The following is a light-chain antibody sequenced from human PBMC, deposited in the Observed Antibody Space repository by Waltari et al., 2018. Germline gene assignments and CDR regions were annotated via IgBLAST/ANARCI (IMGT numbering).Light chain of an antibody. CDR1: QSVSSN. Sequence: EIVMTQSPATLSVSPGERATLSCRASQSVSSNLAWYQQKPGQAPRLFIYGASTRATGIPARFSGSGSGTEFTLTISSLQSEDFAVYYCQQYDKWPRTFGQGTKVEIK. V-gene: IGKV3-15*01. J-gene: IGKJ1*01. CDR2: GAS. CDR3: QQYDKWPRT.